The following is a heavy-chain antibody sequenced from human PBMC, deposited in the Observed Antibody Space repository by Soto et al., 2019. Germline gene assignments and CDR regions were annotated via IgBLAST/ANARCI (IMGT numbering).Heavy chain of an antibody. J-gene: IGHJ4*02. CDR3: ARHYSNYVDY. D-gene: IGHD4-4*01. V-gene: IGHV4-38-2*01. Sequence: PSETLSLTCAVSGYSISSGYYWGWIRQPPGKGLEWIGSIYHSGSPYYNPSLKSRVTISVDTSKNQFSLKLSSVTAADTAVYYCARHYSNYVDYWGQGTLVTVSS. CDR2: IYHSGSP. CDR1: GYSISSGYY.